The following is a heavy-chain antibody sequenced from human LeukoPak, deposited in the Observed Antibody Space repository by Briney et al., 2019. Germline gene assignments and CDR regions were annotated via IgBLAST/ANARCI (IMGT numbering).Heavy chain of an antibody. J-gene: IGHJ4*02. V-gene: IGHV4-59*12. Sequence: SETLSLTCTVSGGSIRSYYWSWIRQPPGKGLEWIGYFYYSGSTNYNPSLKSRVTISLDTSKKQLSLKLSSVTAADTAVYYCAGTPSGYNSGWGGVDSWAQGAQVTVS. CDR2: FYYSGST. CDR3: AGTPSGYNSGWGGVDS. D-gene: IGHD6-19*01. CDR1: GGSIRSYY.